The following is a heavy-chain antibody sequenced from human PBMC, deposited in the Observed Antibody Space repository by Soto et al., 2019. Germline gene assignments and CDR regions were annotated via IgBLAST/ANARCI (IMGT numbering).Heavy chain of an antibody. CDR3: ARDFAYFDS. CDR1: GGSFKRGSYS. D-gene: IGHD3-3*01. CDR2: VYHTGRT. Sequence: SETLSLTCTVSGGSFKRGSYSWSWIRQPPGKGLEWIGYVYHTGRTSYSPSLKSRVSISMDTSTNQFSLNLDSVTAADTAVYFCARDFAYFDSWGQGTLVTVSS. J-gene: IGHJ4*02. V-gene: IGHV4-61*01.